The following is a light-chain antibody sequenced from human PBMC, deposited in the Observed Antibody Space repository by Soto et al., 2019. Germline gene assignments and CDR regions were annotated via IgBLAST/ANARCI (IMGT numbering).Light chain of an antibody. CDR3: QQYGSSPPII. CDR1: RSFGGAY. Sequence: EIVLTQSPGTLSLSPGERATLSCRAGRSFGGAYLAWYQQKLGQAPGLPTYGASSRATGIPDRFSGSGSGTDFTLTISRLEPEDFAVYYCQQYGSSPPIIFGQGTRLEIK. J-gene: IGKJ5*01. CDR2: GAS. V-gene: IGKV3-20*01.